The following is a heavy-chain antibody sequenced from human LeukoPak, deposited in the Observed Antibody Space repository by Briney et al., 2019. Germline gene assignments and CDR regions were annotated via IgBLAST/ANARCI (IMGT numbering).Heavy chain of an antibody. V-gene: IGHV1-69*06. D-gene: IGHD5-24*01. CDR3: ARGNRWRGNWFDP. CDR1: GGTFSSYA. CDR2: IIPIFGTA. Sequence: ASVKVSCKASGGTFSSYAISWVRQAPGQGLEWMGGIIPIFGTANYAQKFQGRVTITADKSTSTAYMELSSLRSEDTAVYYCARGNRWRGNWFDPWGQGTLVTVSS. J-gene: IGHJ5*02.